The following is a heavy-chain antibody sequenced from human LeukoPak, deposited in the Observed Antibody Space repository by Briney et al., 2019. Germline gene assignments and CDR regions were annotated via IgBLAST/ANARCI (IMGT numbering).Heavy chain of an antibody. D-gene: IGHD3-16*01. CDR3: AMGSRYGMDV. Sequence: ASVKVSCKVSGYTLTELSMHWVRQATGQGLEWMGWMNPNSGNTGYAQKFQGRVTMTRSTSISTAYMDLGSLRSADTAVYYCAMGSRYGMDVWGQGTTVTVSS. CDR2: MNPNSGNT. J-gene: IGHJ6*02. V-gene: IGHV1-8*01. CDR1: GYTLTELS.